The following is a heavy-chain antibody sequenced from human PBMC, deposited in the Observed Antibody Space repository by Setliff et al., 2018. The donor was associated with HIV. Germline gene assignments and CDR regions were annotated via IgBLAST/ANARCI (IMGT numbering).Heavy chain of an antibody. CDR3: ARSCQSGRSDWYFDL. J-gene: IGHJ2*01. V-gene: IGHV4-4*02. Sequence: PSETLSLTCAVSGGSISSSNWWTWVRQPPGKGLEWMGESYHSGSTNYNPSLTSRVTISLDKSKNQFSLKLTSVTAADTAIYFCARSCQSGRSDWYFDLWGRGTLVTVSS. D-gene: IGHD2-15*01. CDR2: SYHSGST. CDR1: GGSISSSNW.